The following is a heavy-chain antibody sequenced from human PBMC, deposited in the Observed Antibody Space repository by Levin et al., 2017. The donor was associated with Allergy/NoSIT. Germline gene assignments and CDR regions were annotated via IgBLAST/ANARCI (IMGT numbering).Heavy chain of an antibody. Sequence: PSETLSLTCTVSGGSISSISNHWGWIRQPPGKGLEWIGSIHYSGSTYYKPSLKSRVTISVDTSKNQFSLKLSSVTAADTAVDYCAREGEPRTGDRGDYWGQGTLVTVSS. CDR1: GGSISSISNH. CDR2: IHYSGST. D-gene: IGHD7-27*01. V-gene: IGHV4-39*07. J-gene: IGHJ4*02. CDR3: AREGEPRTGDRGDY.